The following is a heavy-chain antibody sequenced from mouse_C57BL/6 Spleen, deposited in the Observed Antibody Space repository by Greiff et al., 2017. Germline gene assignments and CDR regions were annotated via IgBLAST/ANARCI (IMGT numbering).Heavy chain of an antibody. CDR2: IDPSDSYT. D-gene: IGHD3-2*02. J-gene: IGHJ3*01. V-gene: IGHV1-50*01. Sequence: QVQLQQPGAELVKPGASVKLSCKASGYTFTSYWMQWVKQRPGQGLEWIGEIDPSDSYTNYNQKFKGKATLTVDTSSSTAYMQLSSLTSEDSAVYYCARGDSGYVLLFAYWGQGTLVTVSA. CDR1: GYTFTSYW. CDR3: ARGDSGYVLLFAY.